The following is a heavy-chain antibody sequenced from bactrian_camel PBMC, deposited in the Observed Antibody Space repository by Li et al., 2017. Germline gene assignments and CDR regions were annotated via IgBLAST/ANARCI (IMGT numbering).Heavy chain of an antibody. CDR2: IESDGST. D-gene: IGHD6*01. Sequence: HVQLVESGGESVQAGGSLRLSCAASGYTYSSYCMGWFRQAPGKEREGVAGIESDGSTSYADSVTGRATISKDHAKNTVDLHMVSLKPEDTAMYYCAATYGRRCRAGGDFGYWGQGTQVTVS. J-gene: IGHJ6*01. V-gene: IGHV3S57*01. CDR3: AATYGRRCRAGGDFGY. CDR1: GYTYSSYC.